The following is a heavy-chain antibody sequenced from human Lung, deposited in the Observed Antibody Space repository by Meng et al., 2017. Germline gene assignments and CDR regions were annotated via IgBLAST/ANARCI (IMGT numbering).Heavy chain of an antibody. CDR1: GFTFSDDS. V-gene: IGHV3-21*03. J-gene: IGHJ4*02. CDR2: ISSESSNI. D-gene: IGHD4-23*01. CDR3: ARDYGGNSGGY. Sequence: VEQVGSWVCLVQPGGALTLSFAASGFTFSDDSMDWVRKAPGKGLECVSSISSESSNIYYADSVKGRFTISRDNAKNSLYLNMNSLRVEDTGLYYCARDYGGNSGGYWGQGTLVTVSS.